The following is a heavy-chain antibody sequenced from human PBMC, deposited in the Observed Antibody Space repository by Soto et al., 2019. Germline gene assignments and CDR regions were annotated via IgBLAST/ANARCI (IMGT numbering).Heavy chain of an antibody. J-gene: IGHJ6*02. CDR2: IIPIFGTA. CDR3: ARDPKGFWSGSSYYYYGMDV. CDR1: GGTFSSYA. Sequence: GASVKVSCKASGGTFSSYAISWVRQAPGQGLEWMGGIIPIFGTANYAQKFQGRVTITADESTSTAYMELSSLRSEDTAVYYCARDPKGFWSGSSYYYYGMDVWGQGTTVTVSS. D-gene: IGHD3-3*01. V-gene: IGHV1-69*13.